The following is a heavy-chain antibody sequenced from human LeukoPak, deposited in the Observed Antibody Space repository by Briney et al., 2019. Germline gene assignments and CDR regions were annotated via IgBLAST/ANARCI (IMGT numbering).Heavy chain of an antibody. CDR3: ANRPYSSSSPFDY. J-gene: IGHJ4*02. CDR2: ISGSGGST. CDR1: GFTFSSDA. Sequence: GGSLLLSCAASGFTFSSDAMSWVRPAPGKGLEWVSAISGSGGSTYYADSVKGRFTISRDNSKNTLYLQMNSLRAEDTAVYYCANRPYSSSSPFDYWGQGTLVTVSS. D-gene: IGHD6-6*01. V-gene: IGHV3-23*01.